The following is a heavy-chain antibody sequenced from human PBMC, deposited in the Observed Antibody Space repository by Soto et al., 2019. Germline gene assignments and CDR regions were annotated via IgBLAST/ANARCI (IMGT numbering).Heavy chain of an antibody. D-gene: IGHD4-17*01. J-gene: IGHJ4*02. V-gene: IGHV3-15*01. CDR2: IKSKTDGGTT. Sequence: EVQLVESGGGLVKPGGSLRLSCAASGFTFSNAWMSWVRQAPGKGLEWVGRIKSKTDGGTTDYAAPVKGRFTISRDDSKNTLYLQRNSQKTEDTAVYYCTTELNGDYALLFDYWGQGTLVTVSS. CDR1: GFTFSNAW. CDR3: TTELNGDYALLFDY.